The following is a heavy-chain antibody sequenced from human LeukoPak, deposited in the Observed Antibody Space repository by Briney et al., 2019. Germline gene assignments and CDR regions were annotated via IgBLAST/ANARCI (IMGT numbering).Heavy chain of an antibody. CDR2: IYYSGST. D-gene: IGHD3-22*01. CDR1: GGSVSSGNYY. CDR3: ARDPSGYFNY. Sequence: SETLSLTCTVSGGSVSSGNYYWSWIRQPPGKGLDRIGYIYYSGSTNYNPSLKSRVTISVGTSKNQFSLRLSSVTAADTAVYYCARDPSGYFNYWGQGTLATVSS. V-gene: IGHV4-61*01. J-gene: IGHJ4*02.